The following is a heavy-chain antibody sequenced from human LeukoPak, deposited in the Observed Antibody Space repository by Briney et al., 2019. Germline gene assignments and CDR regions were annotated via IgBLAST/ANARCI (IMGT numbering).Heavy chain of an antibody. CDR1: GGSISSSSYY. CDR3: AKFLQFEDYFDY. Sequence: SETLSLTCTVSGGSISSSSYYWGWIRQPPGKGLEWIGSIYYSGSTYYNPSLKSRVTISVDTSKNQFSLKLSSVTAADTAVYYCAKFLQFEDYFDYWGQGTLVTVSS. V-gene: IGHV4-39*01. D-gene: IGHD3-10*01. J-gene: IGHJ4*02. CDR2: IYYSGST.